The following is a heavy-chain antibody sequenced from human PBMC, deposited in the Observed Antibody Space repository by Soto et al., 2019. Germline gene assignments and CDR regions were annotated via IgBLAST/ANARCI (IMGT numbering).Heavy chain of an antibody. V-gene: IGHV3-21*01. CDR3: ARLGYCSSISCYASDD. D-gene: IGHD2-2*01. J-gene: IGHJ4*02. CDR1: GFTFSGYS. Sequence: PGGSLRLSCAASGFTFSGYSMAWVRQAPGKGLEWVSSISSSSNYIYYADSVKGRFTISRDNAKNSLYLQMNSLRAEDTAVYYCARLGYCSSISCYASDDWGQGTLVTVSS. CDR2: ISSSSNYI.